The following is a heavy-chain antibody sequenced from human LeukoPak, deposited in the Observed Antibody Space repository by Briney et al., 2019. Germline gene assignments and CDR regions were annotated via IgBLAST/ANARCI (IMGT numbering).Heavy chain of an antibody. CDR2: IYTSGST. CDR3: ARRSYGTDYFDY. V-gene: IGHV4-61*02. Sequence: SETLSLTCTVSGGSISSGSYYWSWIRQPAGKGLEWVGRIYTSGSTNYNPSLKSRVTISVDTSKNQFSLKLSSVTAADTAVYCCARRSYGTDYFDYWGQGTLVTVSS. D-gene: IGHD5-18*01. CDR1: GGSISSGSYY. J-gene: IGHJ4*02.